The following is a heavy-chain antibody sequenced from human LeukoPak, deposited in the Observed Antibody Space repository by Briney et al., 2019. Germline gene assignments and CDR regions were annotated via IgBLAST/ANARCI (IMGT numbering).Heavy chain of an antibody. Sequence: PGGSLRLSCAASGFTFSSYWMHWVRQAPGKGLVWVSRINSDGSSTSYADSVKGRFTISRDNAKNTLYLQMNSLRAEDTAVYYCARGDTAMAYWYFDLWGRGTLVTASS. J-gene: IGHJ2*01. CDR3: ARGDTAMAYWYFDL. CDR1: GFTFSSYW. CDR2: INSDGSST. D-gene: IGHD5-18*01. V-gene: IGHV3-74*01.